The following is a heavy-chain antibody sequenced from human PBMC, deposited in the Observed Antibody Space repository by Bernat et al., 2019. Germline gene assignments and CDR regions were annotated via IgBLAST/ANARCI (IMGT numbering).Heavy chain of an antibody. J-gene: IGHJ4*02. CDR1: GFTFSSYG. CDR2: IWYDGSNK. CDR3: ARDDRYCSGGSCCPSDY. D-gene: IGHD2-15*01. V-gene: IGHV3-33*01. Sequence: GGSGGGGGQPGRSLRLSCAASGFTFSSYGMHWVRQAPGKGLEWVAVIWYDGSNKYYADSVKGRFTIARDNSKNTLYLQMNSLRAEDTAVYYCARDDRYCSGGSCCPSDYWGQGALVTVSS.